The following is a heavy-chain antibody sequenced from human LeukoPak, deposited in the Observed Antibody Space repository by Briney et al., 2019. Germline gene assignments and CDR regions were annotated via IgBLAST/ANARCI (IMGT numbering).Heavy chain of an antibody. J-gene: IGHJ4*02. Sequence: ASVTVSCKVSGYTLTELSMHWVRQAPGKGLEWMGGFDPEDGETIYAQKFQGRVTITADESTSTAYMELSRLRSDDTAVYYCASGYCSSTSCYFDYWGQGTLVTVSS. CDR3: ASGYCSSTSCYFDY. CDR1: GYTLTELS. CDR2: FDPEDGET. D-gene: IGHD2-2*03. V-gene: IGHV1-24*01.